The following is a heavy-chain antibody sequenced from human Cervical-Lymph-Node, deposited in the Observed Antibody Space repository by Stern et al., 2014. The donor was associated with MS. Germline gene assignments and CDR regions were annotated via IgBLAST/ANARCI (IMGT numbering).Heavy chain of an antibody. CDR1: GFTFRSYA. V-gene: IGHV3-23*01. CDR2: ISGSGGST. CDR3: ARDWDREQWLVPYFFDS. D-gene: IGHD6-19*01. J-gene: IGHJ4*02. Sequence: EVQLLESGGNLIRPGESLRLSCAASGFTFRSYAMAWVRQAPGKGLEWVSTISGSGGSTHSADSVKGRFIVSRDNSKSTVFLQMNNLRAEDTAVYYCARDWDREQWLVPYFFDSWGQGTLVTVSS.